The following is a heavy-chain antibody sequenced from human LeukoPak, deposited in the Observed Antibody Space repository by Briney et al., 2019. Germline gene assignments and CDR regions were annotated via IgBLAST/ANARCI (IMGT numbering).Heavy chain of an antibody. CDR3: ARDHEMAADAFDI. CDR1: GFTFSDYY. CDR2: ISSSGSTI. J-gene: IGHJ3*02. D-gene: IGHD5-24*01. Sequence: GGSLRLSCAASGFTFSDYYMSWIRQAPGKGLEWVSYISSSGSTIYYADSVKGRFTISRDNAKNSLYLQMNSLRAEDTAVYYCARDHEMAADAFDIWGQGTMVTVSS. V-gene: IGHV3-11*04.